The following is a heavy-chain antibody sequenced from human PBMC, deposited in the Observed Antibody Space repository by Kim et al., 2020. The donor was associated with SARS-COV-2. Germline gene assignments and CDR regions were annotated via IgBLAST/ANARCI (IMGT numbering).Heavy chain of an antibody. J-gene: IGHJ3*02. CDR3: ARGQNAFDI. CDR1: GGSFSGYY. V-gene: IGHV4-34*01. CDR2: INHSGST. Sequence: SETLSLTCAVYGGSFSGYYWSWIRQPPGKGLEWIGEINHSGSTNYNPSLKSRVTISVDTSKNQFSLKLSSVTAADTAVYYCARGQNAFDIWGQGTMVTVSS.